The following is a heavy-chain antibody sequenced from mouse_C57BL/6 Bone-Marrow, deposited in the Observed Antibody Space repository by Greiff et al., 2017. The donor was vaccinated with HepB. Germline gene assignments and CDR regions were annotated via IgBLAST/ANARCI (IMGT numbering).Heavy chain of an antibody. CDR2: ISNGGGST. J-gene: IGHJ2*01. CDR1: GFTFSDYY. D-gene: IGHD2-4*01. Sequence: EVKLVESGGGLVQPGGSLKLSCAASGFTFSDYYMYWVRQTPEKRLEWVAYISNGGGSTYYPDTVKGRFTISRDNAKNTLYLQMSRLKSEDTSMYYCARLGGDYGRVYFDYWGQGTTLTVSS. V-gene: IGHV5-12*01. CDR3: ARLGGDYGRVYFDY.